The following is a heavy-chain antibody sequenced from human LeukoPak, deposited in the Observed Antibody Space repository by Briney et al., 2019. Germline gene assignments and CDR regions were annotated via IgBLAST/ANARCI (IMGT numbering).Heavy chain of an antibody. CDR3: AREVVVPAPGQGNYYYGMDV. J-gene: IGHJ6*02. D-gene: IGHD2-2*01. V-gene: IGHV4-34*01. Sequence: SETLSLTCAVYGGSFSGYYWSWIRQPPGKGLEWIGEINHSGSTNYNPSLKSRVTISVDTSKNQFSLKLSSVTAADTAVYYCAREVVVPAPGQGNYYYGMDVWGQGTTVTVSS. CDR2: INHSGST. CDR1: GGSFSGYY.